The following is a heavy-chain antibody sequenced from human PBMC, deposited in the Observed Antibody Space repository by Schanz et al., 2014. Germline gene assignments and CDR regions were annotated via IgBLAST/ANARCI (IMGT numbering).Heavy chain of an antibody. CDR3: ARVHIAAYHYNSPGAFDI. D-gene: IGHD3-10*01. CDR1: GYSFTTYG. CDR2: ISAHTGNT. V-gene: IGHV1-18*01. J-gene: IGHJ3*02. Sequence: QVQLVQSAPEVKKPGASVKVSCKASGYSFTTYGLNWVRQAPGQGPEWMGWISAHTGNTQYAQKFQGRVNMTRDTVTTTVHLELTRMRTDDTAIYYCARVHIAAYHYNSPGAFDIWGQGTRVTVSS.